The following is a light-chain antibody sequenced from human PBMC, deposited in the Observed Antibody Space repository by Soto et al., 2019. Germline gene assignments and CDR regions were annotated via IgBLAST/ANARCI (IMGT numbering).Light chain of an antibody. Sequence: QPVLTQSPSASASLGASVKLTCTLSSGHSSYDIAWHQQQPEKGPRYLMKLNSDGSHSTGDGIPDRFSGSSSGAERYLTIPSLQSEAEADYYCQTWGTGTVVFGGGTKLTVL. CDR1: SGHSSYD. J-gene: IGLJ2*01. CDR3: QTWGTGTVV. V-gene: IGLV4-69*01. CDR2: LNSDGSH.